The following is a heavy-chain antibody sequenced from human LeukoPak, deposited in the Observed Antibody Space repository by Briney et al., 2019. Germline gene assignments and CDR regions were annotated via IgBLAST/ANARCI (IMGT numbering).Heavy chain of an antibody. CDR1: GFTFSSYS. Sequence: PGGSLRLSCAASGFTFSSYSMNWVRQAPGKGREGVSSISSSSSYIYYADSVKGRFTISRDNAKNSLYLQMNSLRAEDTAVYYCARTAVVYYYYYYMDVWGKGTTVTVSS. J-gene: IGHJ6*03. CDR3: ARTAVVYYYYYYMDV. CDR2: ISSSSSYI. V-gene: IGHV3-21*01. D-gene: IGHD2-2*01.